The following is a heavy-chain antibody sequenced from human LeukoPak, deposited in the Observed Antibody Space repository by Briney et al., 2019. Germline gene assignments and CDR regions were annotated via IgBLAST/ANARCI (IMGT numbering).Heavy chain of an antibody. CDR3: AREGAPIVLMVYDVVGWFDP. J-gene: IGHJ5*02. Sequence: SETLSLTCTVSGGSISSYYWSRIRQPAGKGLEWIGRIYTSGSTNYNPSLKSRVTMSVDTSKNQFSLKLSSVTAADTAVYYCAREGAPIVLMVYDVVGWFDPWGQGTLVTVSS. CDR1: GGSISSYY. CDR2: IYTSGST. D-gene: IGHD2-8*01. V-gene: IGHV4-4*07.